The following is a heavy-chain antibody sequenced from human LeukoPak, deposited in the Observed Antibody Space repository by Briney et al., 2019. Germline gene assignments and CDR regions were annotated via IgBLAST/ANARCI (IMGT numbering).Heavy chain of an antibody. V-gene: IGHV4-38-2*02. CDR3: ARDPPAAAGDY. D-gene: IGHD6-13*01. J-gene: IGHJ4*02. CDR1: GYSISSDYY. CDR2: MFHSGST. Sequence: SETLSLTCTVSGYSISSDYYWGWIRQPPGKGLEWIGSMFHSGSTYYNPSLKSRVTISVDTSKNQFSLKLRSVTAADTAVYYCARDPPAAAGDYWGQGTLVTVSS.